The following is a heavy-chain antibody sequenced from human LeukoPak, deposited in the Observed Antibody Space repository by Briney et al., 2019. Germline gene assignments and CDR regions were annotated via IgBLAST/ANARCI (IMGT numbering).Heavy chain of an antibody. J-gene: IGHJ5*02. D-gene: IGHD2-15*01. CDR2: ISYDGSNK. CDR1: GFTFSSYA. CDR3: ARVGCSGGSCYSGYGDNWFDP. V-gene: IGHV3-30-3*01. Sequence: GGSLRLSCAASGFTFSSYAMHWVRQAPGKGLEWVAVISYDGSNKYYADSVMGRFTISRDNAKNTLYLQMNSLRAEETAVYYCARVGCSGGSCYSGYGDNWFDPWGQGTLVTVSS.